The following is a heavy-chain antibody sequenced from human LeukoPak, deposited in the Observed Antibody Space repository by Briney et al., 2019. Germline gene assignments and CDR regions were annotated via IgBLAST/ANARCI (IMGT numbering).Heavy chain of an antibody. D-gene: IGHD7-27*01. CDR1: GYTFTSYD. J-gene: IGHJ4*02. CDR2: MSPNSGDT. V-gene: IGHV1-8*01. CDR3: ARGPPNWGYDY. Sequence: ASVKVSCKASGYTFTSYDFNWVRQATGQRPEWMGWMSPNSGDTGYAQKFQDGVTMTRNTSISTAYMELSSLRSDDTAVYYCARGPPNWGYDYWGPGTLVTVSS.